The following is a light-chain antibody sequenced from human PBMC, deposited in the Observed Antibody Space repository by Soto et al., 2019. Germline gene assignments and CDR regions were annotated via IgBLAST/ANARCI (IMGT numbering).Light chain of an antibody. J-gene: IGLJ2*01. CDR1: SSDVGSDNL. CDR2: DGS. V-gene: IGLV2-23*01. CDR3: CSYAGSSTLV. Sequence: QSALTQPASVSGSPGQSITISCTGTSSDVGSDNLVSWYQQHPGKAPKLMIYDGSHRPSGVPNRFSGSKSGTTASLTIPGLQAEDDDDYYCCSYAGSSTLVFGGGTKLTVL.